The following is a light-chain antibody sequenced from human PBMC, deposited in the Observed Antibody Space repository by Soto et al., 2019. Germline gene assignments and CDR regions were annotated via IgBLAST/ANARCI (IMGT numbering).Light chain of an antibody. CDR3: QQYDTLPPIT. J-gene: IGKJ5*01. CDR2: DAS. Sequence: DIQMTQSPSSLSASVGDRVTITCQASQDISNYLNWYQQKPGKAPKLLIYDASNLETGVPSRFGGSGSGTDFTFTISSLQPEDIATYYCQQYDTLPPITFGQGTRLEIK. CDR1: QDISNY. V-gene: IGKV1-33*01.